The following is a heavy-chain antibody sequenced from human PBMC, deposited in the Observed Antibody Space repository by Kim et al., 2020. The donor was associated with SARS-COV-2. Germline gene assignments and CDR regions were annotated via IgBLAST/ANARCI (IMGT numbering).Heavy chain of an antibody. CDR3: ARDLAGRNDY. CDR1: GFTFSTYW. CDR2: INTDGRTT. D-gene: IGHD3-3*02. J-gene: IGHJ4*02. V-gene: IGHV3-74*01. Sequence: GGSLRLSCAASGFTFSTYWFHWVRQVPGKGLAWVSRINTDGRTTDYADSVKGRFTISRDNAKNTLHLQMNSLRAEDTAVYYCARDLAGRNDYWGQGNLVT.